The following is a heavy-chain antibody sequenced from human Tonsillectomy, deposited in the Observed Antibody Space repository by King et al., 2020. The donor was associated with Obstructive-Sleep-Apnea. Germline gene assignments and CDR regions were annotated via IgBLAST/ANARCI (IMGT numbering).Heavy chain of an antibody. V-gene: IGHV3-30*04. Sequence: VQLVESGGGVVQPGRSLRLSCAASGFTFSNYAMNWVRQAPGKGLEWVAVFSYGGYNKYYADSVKGRFTISRDISMTTLYLQMNSLTAEDTAVYYCAREGGRRLDFDYWGQGTLVTVSS. CDR2: FSYGGYNK. CDR1: GFTFSNYA. D-gene: IGHD3-16*01. CDR3: AREGGRRLDFDY. J-gene: IGHJ4*02.